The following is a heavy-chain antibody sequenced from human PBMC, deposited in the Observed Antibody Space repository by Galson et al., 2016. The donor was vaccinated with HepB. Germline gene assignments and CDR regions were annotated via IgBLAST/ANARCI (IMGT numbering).Heavy chain of an antibody. V-gene: IGHV1-3*01. J-gene: IGHJ6*02. CDR3: ARAGNGGETSLMDF. D-gene: IGHD1-1*01. Sequence: SVKVSCKASGYTFNSYAMHWVRQAPGQRLEWMGWINVGNGKTKYSQKFQGRITITRDTSTSTAYMELTRLRSDDTAVYYCARAGNGGETSLMDFWGQGTTVTVSS. CDR2: INVGNGKT. CDR1: GYTFNSYA.